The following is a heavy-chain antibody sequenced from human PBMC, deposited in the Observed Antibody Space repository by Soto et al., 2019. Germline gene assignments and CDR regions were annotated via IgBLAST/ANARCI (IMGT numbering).Heavy chain of an antibody. CDR1: GGSISGYY. CDR3: ARDTHSYDYSAYYEDWFVP. V-gene: IGHV4-59*01. Sequence: SETLSLTCTVSGGSISGYYWSWIRQPPGKGLEWVGYINYGGSTNSNPSLKSRVTISVDTSKNQFSLKLSSVTAADTAVYYCARDTHSYDYSAYYEDWFVPWGQGTLVTVSS. CDR2: INYGGST. D-gene: IGHD3-22*01. J-gene: IGHJ5*02.